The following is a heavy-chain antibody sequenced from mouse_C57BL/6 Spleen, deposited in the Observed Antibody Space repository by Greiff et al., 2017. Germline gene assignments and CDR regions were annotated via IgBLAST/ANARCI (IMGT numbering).Heavy chain of an antibody. Sequence: EVQRVASGGGLVKPGGSLKLSCAASGFTFSSYAMSWVRQTPEKRLEWVATISDGGSYTYYPDNVKGRFTISRDNAKNNLYLQMSHLKSEDTAMYYCARDPLLRYFDYWGQGTTLTVSS. CDR2: ISDGGSYT. CDR3: ARDPLLRYFDY. D-gene: IGHD1-2*01. CDR1: GFTFSSYA. V-gene: IGHV5-4*01. J-gene: IGHJ2*01.